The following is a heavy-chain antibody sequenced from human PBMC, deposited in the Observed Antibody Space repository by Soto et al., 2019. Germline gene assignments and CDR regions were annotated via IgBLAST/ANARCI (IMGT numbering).Heavy chain of an antibody. CDR1: GGSISSSSYY. CDR3: AALYYDLWSGYPGTYGMDV. D-gene: IGHD3-3*01. J-gene: IGHJ6*02. V-gene: IGHV4-39*01. CDR2: IYYSGST. Sequence: PSETLRLTCTVSGGSISSSSYYWGWIRQPPGKVLEWNGSIYYSGSTYYNPSLKSRVTISVDTSKNQFSLKLSSVTAADTAVYYCAALYYDLWSGYPGTYGMDVWGQGTTV.